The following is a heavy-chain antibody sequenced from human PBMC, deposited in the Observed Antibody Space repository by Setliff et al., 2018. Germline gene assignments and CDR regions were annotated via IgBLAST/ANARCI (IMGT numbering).Heavy chain of an antibody. CDR3: ARHVGIRGRGYNYYYYYMDV. Sequence: NPSETLSLTCTVSGGSISSSYWSWIRQPPGKGLEWIGYFYHSGSMNYSPSLKGRVTMSVDTSNNQLSLKLSSVTAADTAVYSCARHVGIRGRGYNYYYYYMDVWGKGTTVTVSS. CDR1: GGSISSSY. V-gene: IGHV4-59*08. J-gene: IGHJ6*03. CDR2: FYHSGSM. D-gene: IGHD3-10*01.